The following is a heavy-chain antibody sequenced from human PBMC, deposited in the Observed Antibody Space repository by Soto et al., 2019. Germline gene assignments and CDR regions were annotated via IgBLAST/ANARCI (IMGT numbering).Heavy chain of an antibody. D-gene: IGHD2-15*01. Sequence: GGSLRLSCAASGFTFSSYAMHWVRQAPGKGLEWVAVISYDGSNKYYADSVKGRFTISRDNSKNTLYLQMNSLRAEDTAVYYCAREGLYCSGGSCYSESFHYWGQGTLVTVSS. V-gene: IGHV3-30-3*01. CDR2: ISYDGSNK. CDR3: AREGLYCSGGSCYSESFHY. CDR1: GFTFSSYA. J-gene: IGHJ4*02.